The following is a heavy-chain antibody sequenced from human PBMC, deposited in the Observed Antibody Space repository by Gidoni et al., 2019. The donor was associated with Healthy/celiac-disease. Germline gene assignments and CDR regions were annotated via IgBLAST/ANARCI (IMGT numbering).Heavy chain of an antibody. Sequence: QLQLQESGPGLVKPSETLSHTCTVSGGSISSSSFYWGWIRPPPGKGLVWIGSFHYSGSTSYNPSLKSRVTISVDTSKNQFSLKLSSVTAADTAVYYCARDPAVVVPAAKDWFDPWGQGTLVTVSS. D-gene: IGHD2-2*01. CDR2: FHYSGST. V-gene: IGHV4-39*07. CDR3: ARDPAVVVPAAKDWFDP. J-gene: IGHJ5*02. CDR1: GGSISSSSFY.